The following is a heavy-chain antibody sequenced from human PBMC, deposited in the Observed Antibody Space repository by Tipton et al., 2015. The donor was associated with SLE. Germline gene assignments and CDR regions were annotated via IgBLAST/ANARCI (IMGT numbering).Heavy chain of an antibody. CDR2: IIPILGKT. D-gene: IGHD5-18*01. CDR3: ARTSWGTAMVDY. CDR1: GGTFSSHT. J-gene: IGHJ4*02. Sequence: QSGPEVKKPGSSVKVSCKASGGTFSSHTINWVRQAPGQGLEWMGRIIPILGKTNYAQKFQGRVAIIADKSTSTAYMELSSLRSDDTAVYYCARTSWGTAMVDYWGQGTLVTVSS. V-gene: IGHV1-69*02.